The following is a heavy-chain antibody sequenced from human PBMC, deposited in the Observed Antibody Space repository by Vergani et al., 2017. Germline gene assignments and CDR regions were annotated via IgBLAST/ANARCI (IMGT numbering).Heavy chain of an antibody. Sequence: QVQLQESGPGLVKPSQTLSLTCTVSGGSISSGGYYWSWIRQHPGKGLEWIGYIHYSGSTYYNPSLKSRVTISVDTSKNQFSLKLSSVTAADTAVYYCARGPGRVVVVPAAKEGWFDPWGQGTLVTVSS. CDR2: IHYSGST. J-gene: IGHJ5*02. CDR1: GGSISSGGYY. V-gene: IGHV4-31*03. CDR3: ARGPGRVVVVPAAKEGWFDP. D-gene: IGHD2-2*01.